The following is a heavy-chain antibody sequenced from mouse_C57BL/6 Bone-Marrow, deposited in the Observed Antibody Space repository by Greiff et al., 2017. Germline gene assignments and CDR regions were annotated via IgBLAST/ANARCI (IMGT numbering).Heavy chain of an antibody. J-gene: IGHJ2*01. CDR1: GYTFTDYY. Sequence: EVQLQQSGPVLVKPGASVKMSCKASGYTFTDYYMNWVKQSPGKSLEWIGVINPYNGGTSYNQKFKGKATLTVDKSSSTAYMELNSLTSEDSAVYYCARGGYYGNVDYWGQGTTLTVAS. CDR3: ARGGYYGNVDY. D-gene: IGHD2-1*01. CDR2: INPYNGGT. V-gene: IGHV1-19*01.